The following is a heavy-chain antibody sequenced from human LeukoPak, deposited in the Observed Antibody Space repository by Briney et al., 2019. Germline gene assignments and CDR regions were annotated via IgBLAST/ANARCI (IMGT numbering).Heavy chain of an antibody. V-gene: IGHV4-31*03. Sequence: SETLSLTCTVSGGSISSGDYYWSWIRQHPGKGLEWIGYIYYSGSTDYSPSLKSRVTISGDTSKNQFSLKLSSVTAADTAVYYCARHDSGSYAVDYWGQGTLVTVSS. CDR1: GGSISSGDYY. CDR2: IYYSGST. CDR3: ARHDSGSYAVDY. J-gene: IGHJ4*02. D-gene: IGHD3-22*01.